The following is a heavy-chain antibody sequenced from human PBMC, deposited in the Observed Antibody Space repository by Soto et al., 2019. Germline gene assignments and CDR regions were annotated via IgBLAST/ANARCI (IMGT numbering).Heavy chain of an antibody. D-gene: IGHD2-15*01. CDR2: ISSSSSYI. CDR3: ARDMRLEDIVVVVAATPWDY. V-gene: IGHV3-21*01. J-gene: IGHJ4*02. CDR1: GFTFSSYS. Sequence: EVQQVESGGGLVKPGGSLRLSCAASGFTFSSYSMNWVRQAPGKGLEWVSSISSSSSYIYYADSVKGRFTISRDNAKNSLYLQMNSLRAEDTAVYYCARDMRLEDIVVVVAATPWDYWGQGTLVTVSS.